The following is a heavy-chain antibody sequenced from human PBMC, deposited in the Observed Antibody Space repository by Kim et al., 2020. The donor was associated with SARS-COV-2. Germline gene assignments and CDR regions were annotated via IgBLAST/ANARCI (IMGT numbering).Heavy chain of an antibody. J-gene: IGHJ4*02. Sequence: SVKVSCKASGFTFTSSAVQWVRQARGQRLEWIGWIVVGSGNTNYAQKFQERVTITRDMSTSTAYMELSSLRSEDTAVYYCAAVYQYYYDSSGYSFDYWGQGTLVTVSS. CDR3: AAVYQYYYDSSGYSFDY. CDR2: IVVGSGNT. V-gene: IGHV1-58*01. CDR1: GFTFTSSA. D-gene: IGHD3-22*01.